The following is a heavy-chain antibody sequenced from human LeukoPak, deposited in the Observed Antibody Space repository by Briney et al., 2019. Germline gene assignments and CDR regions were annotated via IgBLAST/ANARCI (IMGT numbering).Heavy chain of an antibody. CDR3: ARDPDYGDPGPFWDY. J-gene: IGHJ4*02. D-gene: IGHD4-17*01. V-gene: IGHV3-7*01. CDR2: INKDGSGK. Sequence: GGSLRLSCAASGFTFSNFWMSWVRQAPGKGLEWVANINKDGSGKYYVDSVVGRFTISRDNSKNSLYLQMNSLRADDTAVYYCARDPDYGDPGPFWDYWGQGTLVTVSS. CDR1: GFTFSNFW.